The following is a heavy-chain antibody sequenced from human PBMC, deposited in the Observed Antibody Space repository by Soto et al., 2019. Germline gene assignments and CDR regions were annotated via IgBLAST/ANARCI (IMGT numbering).Heavy chain of an antibody. Sequence: QVQLQESGPGLVKPSQTLSLTCTVSGGSISSGGYYWSWIRQHPGKGLEWIGYIYYSGSTYYNPSLTSRVTISVDTSKNQFSLKLSSVTAADTAVYYCARSVVYYDFWSGYYSYYYGMDVWGQGTTVTVSS. J-gene: IGHJ6*02. D-gene: IGHD3-3*01. CDR2: IYYSGST. CDR3: ARSVVYYDFWSGYYSYYYGMDV. V-gene: IGHV4-31*03. CDR1: GGSISSGGYY.